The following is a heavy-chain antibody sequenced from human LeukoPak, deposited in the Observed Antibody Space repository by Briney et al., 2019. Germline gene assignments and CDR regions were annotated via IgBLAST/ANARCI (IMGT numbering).Heavy chain of an antibody. Sequence: PGGSLRLSCAASGFTFSSYSMNWVRQAPGKGLEWVSYISRSRSAIYYADSVKGRFIISRDNAKNSLYLQMNSLRDEDTAVYYCARDSASPRIAAAGTPEYYFDYWGQGTLGPVSS. V-gene: IGHV3-48*02. D-gene: IGHD6-13*01. CDR3: ARDSASPRIAAAGTPEYYFDY. CDR1: GFTFSSYS. CDR2: ISRSRSAI. J-gene: IGHJ4*02.